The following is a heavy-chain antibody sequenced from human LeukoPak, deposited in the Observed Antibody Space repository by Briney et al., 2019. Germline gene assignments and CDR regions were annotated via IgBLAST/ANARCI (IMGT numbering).Heavy chain of an antibody. V-gene: IGHV3-74*01. Sequence: GGSLRLSCVASGFTFTTYWMHWVRQAPGKGLVWVSRINGDGSNSNYADSVKGRFTISRDNARNTLYLQMNGLRAEDTALYYCARASPTSHFDFWGQGTLVTVSS. CDR1: GFTFTTYW. CDR2: INGDGSNS. D-gene: IGHD3-16*01. J-gene: IGHJ4*02. CDR3: ARASPTSHFDF.